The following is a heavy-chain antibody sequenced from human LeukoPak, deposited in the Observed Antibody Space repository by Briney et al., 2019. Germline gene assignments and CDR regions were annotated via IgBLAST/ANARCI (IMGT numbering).Heavy chain of an antibody. Sequence: PGRSLRLSCAASGFTFGDYAMHWVRQAPGKGLEWVSGISWNSGSIGYADSVKGRFTISRDNAKNSLYLQMNSLRAEDMALYYCAKDFGGIAVAAGDYWGQGTLVTVSS. D-gene: IGHD6-19*01. CDR3: AKDFGGIAVAAGDY. J-gene: IGHJ4*02. CDR2: ISWNSGSI. CDR1: GFTFGDYA. V-gene: IGHV3-9*03.